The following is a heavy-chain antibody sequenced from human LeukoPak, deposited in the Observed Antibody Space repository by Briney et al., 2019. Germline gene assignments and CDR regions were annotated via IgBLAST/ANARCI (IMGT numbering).Heavy chain of an antibody. D-gene: IGHD6-13*01. J-gene: IGHJ5*02. CDR1: GYTFTGYY. CDR2: INPNSGGT. V-gene: IGHV1-2*02. Sequence: ASVKVSCKASGYTFTGYYMHWVRQAPGQGLEWMGWINPNSGGTNYAQKFQGRVTMTRDTSISTAYMELSRLRSDDTAGYYCARPHRIAAAGMVSWFDPWGQGTLVTVSS. CDR3: ARPHRIAAAGMVSWFDP.